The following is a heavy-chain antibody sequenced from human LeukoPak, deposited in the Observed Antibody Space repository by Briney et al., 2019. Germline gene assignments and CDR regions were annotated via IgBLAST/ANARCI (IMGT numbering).Heavy chain of an antibody. J-gene: IGHJ5*02. CDR2: ISAYNGNT. V-gene: IGHV1-18*01. CDR3: ARVRITMIVAAWFDP. CDR1: GYTFTSYG. D-gene: IGHD3-22*01. Sequence: AASVKVSCKASGYTFTSYGISWVRQAPGQGLEWMGWISAYNGNTNYAQKLQGRVTMTTDTSTSTAYMELRSLRSDDTAVYYCARVRITMIVAAWFDPWGQGTLVTVSS.